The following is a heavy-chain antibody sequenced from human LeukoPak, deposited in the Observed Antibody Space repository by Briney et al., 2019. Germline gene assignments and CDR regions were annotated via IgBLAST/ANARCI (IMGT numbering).Heavy chain of an antibody. J-gene: IGHJ4*02. CDR2: IYYSGTT. Sequence: SETLSLTCTVSGGSISSYYWSWIRQPPGKGLEWIGYIYYSGTTNYNPSLKSRVTISVDTSKNQFSLKLNSVTPADTAVYYCARGFGYFDSFPVYWGQATLVTVSS. CDR3: ARGFGYFDSFPVY. CDR1: GGSISSYY. V-gene: IGHV4-59*01. D-gene: IGHD3-9*01.